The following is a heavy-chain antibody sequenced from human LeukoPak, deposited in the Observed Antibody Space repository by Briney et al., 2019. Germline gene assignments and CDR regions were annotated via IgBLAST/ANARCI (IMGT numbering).Heavy chain of an antibody. V-gene: IGHV3-53*01. CDR2: IYSGGST. CDR3: AGETGIIAPGAFDI. J-gene: IGHJ3*02. Sequence: GGSLRLSCAASGFTVSNNYMTWVRQAPGKGLEWVSVIYSGGSTYYADSVKGRFTISRDNSKNTLYLQMNSLRAEDTAVYYCAGETGIIAPGAFDIWGQGTMVTVSS. CDR1: GFTVSNNY. D-gene: IGHD1-1*01.